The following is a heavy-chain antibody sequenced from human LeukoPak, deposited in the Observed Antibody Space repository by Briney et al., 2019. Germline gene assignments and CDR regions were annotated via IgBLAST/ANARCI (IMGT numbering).Heavy chain of an antibody. J-gene: IGHJ6*02. Sequence: HPGGSLRLSCAASGFTFSSYGMHWVRQAPGKGLEWVAVISYDGSNKYYADSVKGRFTISRDNAKNSLYLQMNSLRAEDTAVYYCAREIAPGLHQYYYYGMDVWGQGTTVTVSS. CDR3: AREIAPGLHQYYYYGMDV. CDR1: GFTFSSYG. D-gene: IGHD2-15*01. V-gene: IGHV3-30*03. CDR2: ISYDGSNK.